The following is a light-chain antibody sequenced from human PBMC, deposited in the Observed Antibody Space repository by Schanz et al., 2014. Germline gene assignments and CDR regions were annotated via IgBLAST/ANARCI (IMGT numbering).Light chain of an antibody. V-gene: IGLV2-8*01. J-gene: IGLJ2*01. CDR3: CSYAGSYTLV. CDR2: EVS. Sequence: QSALTQPPSASGSPGQSVTISCTGTSSDVGGYNYVSWYQQHPGKAPKLMIYEVSKRPSGVPDRFSGSKSGNTASLTVSGLQADDEADYYCCSYAGSYTLVFGGGTKLTVL. CDR1: SSDVGGYNY.